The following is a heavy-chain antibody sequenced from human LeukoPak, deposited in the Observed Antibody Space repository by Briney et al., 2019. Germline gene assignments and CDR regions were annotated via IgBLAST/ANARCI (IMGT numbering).Heavy chain of an antibody. CDR2: ISAYNGNT. V-gene: IGHV1-18*01. CDR1: GYTFDTYG. J-gene: IGHJ4*02. D-gene: IGHD6-13*01. Sequence: ASVKVSCKASGYTFDTYGITWVRRLAPGQGLEWLGWISAYNGNTNYAQKVQDRVTLTTDSSTSTAYMELRSLRSDDTAVYYCAREGTIGYSSTWHGPLSHFDYWGQGTLVTVSS. CDR3: AREGTIGYSSTWHGPLSHFDY.